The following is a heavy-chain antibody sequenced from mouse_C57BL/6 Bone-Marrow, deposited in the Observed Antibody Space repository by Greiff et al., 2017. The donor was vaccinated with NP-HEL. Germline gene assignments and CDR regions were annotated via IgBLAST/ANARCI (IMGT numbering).Heavy chain of an antibody. D-gene: IGHD1-1*01. V-gene: IGHV14-4*01. CDR1: GFNIKDDY. CDR2: IDPENGDT. J-gene: IGHJ2*01. Sequence: VQLKESGAELVRPGASVKLSCTASGFNIKDDYMHWVQQRPEQGLEWIGWIDPENGDTEYASKFQGKATITADTSSNTAYLQLSSLTSEDTAVYYCTSITTVAPYYFDYWGQGTTLTVSS. CDR3: TSITTVAPYYFDY.